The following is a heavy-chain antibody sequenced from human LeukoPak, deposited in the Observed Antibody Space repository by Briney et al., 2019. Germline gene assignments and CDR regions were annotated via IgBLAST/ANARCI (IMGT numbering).Heavy chain of an antibody. J-gene: IGHJ3*02. CDR1: GGSISSSNW. CDR3: ARVRAVAAPRAFDI. D-gene: IGHD6-19*01. CDR2: IYHSGST. Sequence: PSETLSLTCAVSGGSISSSNWWSWVRQPPGKGLEWIGEIYHSGSTNYNPSLKSRVTISVDKSKNQFSLKLSSVTAADTAVYYCARVRAVAAPRAFDIWGQGTMVTVSS. V-gene: IGHV4-4*02.